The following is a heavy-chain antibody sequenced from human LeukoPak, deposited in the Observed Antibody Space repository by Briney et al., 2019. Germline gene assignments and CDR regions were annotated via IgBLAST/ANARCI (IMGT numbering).Heavy chain of an antibody. CDR1: GFTFRSYA. J-gene: IGHJ6*03. V-gene: IGHV3-30*04. D-gene: IGHD6-13*01. CDR2: ISYDGSNK. Sequence: GGSLRLSCAASGFTFRSYAMHWVRQAPGKGLEWVALISYDGSNKYYADSVKGRFTISRDNSKNTLYLQMNSLRAEDTAMYYCTREQDGSSWYVAYYYYYMDVWGEGTTVTVSS. CDR3: TREQDGSSWYVAYYYYYMDV.